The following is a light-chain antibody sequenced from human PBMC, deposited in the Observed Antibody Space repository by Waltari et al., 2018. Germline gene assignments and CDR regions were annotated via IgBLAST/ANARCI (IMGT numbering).Light chain of an antibody. J-gene: IGLJ2*01. CDR3: CSYAGSSTFDVV. CDR2: GGS. V-gene: IGLV2-23*03. CDR1: SSDGGSYYH. Sequence: QSALSPPTLASGAAEQSTTISCTGTSSDGGSYYHVHWYQQHPGKVTNHMINGGSKRPSRVSKRLSGSKSGNKASLTTSLLQAEDETDYYCCSYAGSSTFDVVFGGETKLTVL.